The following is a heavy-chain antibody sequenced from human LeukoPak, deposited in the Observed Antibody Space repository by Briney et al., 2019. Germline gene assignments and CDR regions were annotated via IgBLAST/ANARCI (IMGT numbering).Heavy chain of an antibody. CDR3: GRITK. V-gene: IGHV3-66*01. CDR2: IESSGTT. Sequence: GGSLRLSCAASGLIVTTTYITWVRQAPGEGLEWVSVIESSGTTHYADSVRGRFTISRDNSKNTVFLQMNGLRPEDTAVYYCGRITKWGQGTLVTVSS. J-gene: IGHJ4*02. CDR1: GLIVTTTY.